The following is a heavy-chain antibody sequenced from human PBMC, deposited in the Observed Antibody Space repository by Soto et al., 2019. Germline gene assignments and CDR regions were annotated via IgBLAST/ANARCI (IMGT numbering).Heavy chain of an antibody. J-gene: IGHJ4*02. V-gene: IGHV3-23*01. CDR1: GFTFGSDA. CDR2: ITGSDDIT. Sequence: EVQLLESGGGLVQPGGSLRLSCAASGFTFGSDAMSWVRQAPGKGLEWVSVITGSDDITYYADSVKGRFTISRDISKNPVYLKMNSLRAEDTAVYYCAKLVRYWGQGTLVTVSS. CDR3: AKLVRY.